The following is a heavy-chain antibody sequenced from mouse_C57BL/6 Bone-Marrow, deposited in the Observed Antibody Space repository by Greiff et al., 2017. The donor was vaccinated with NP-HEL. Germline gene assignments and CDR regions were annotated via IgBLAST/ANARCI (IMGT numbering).Heavy chain of an antibody. J-gene: IGHJ2*01. CDR1: GYTFTNYW. D-gene: IGHD1-1*01. CDR2: IYPGGGYT. V-gene: IGHV1-63*01. Sequence: VQLQQSGAELVRPGTSVKMSCKASGYTFTNYWVGWAKQRPGHGLEWIGDIYPGGGYTNYNEKFKGKATLTADKSSSTAYMQFSSLTSEDSAIYYCARGYYGSPFDYWGQGTTLTVSS. CDR3: ARGYYGSPFDY.